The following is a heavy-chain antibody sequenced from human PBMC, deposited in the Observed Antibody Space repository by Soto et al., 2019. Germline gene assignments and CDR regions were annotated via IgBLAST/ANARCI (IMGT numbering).Heavy chain of an antibody. CDR3: ARSQQLVLGWFDP. Sequence: GASVKVSCKASGGTFSSYAISWVRQAPGQGLEWMGGIIPIFGTANYAQKFQGRVTITADESTSTAYMELSSLRSEDTAVYYCARSQQLVLGWFDPWGQGTLVTVSS. CDR2: IIPIFGTA. J-gene: IGHJ5*02. D-gene: IGHD6-6*01. V-gene: IGHV1-69*13. CDR1: GGTFSSYA.